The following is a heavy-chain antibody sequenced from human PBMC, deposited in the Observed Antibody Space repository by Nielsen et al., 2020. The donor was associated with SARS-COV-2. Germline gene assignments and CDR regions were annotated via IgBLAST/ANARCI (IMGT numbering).Heavy chain of an antibody. CDR2: ISSSGSTI. CDR3: ARIHRGGRRPSNWFDP. V-gene: IGHV3-11*01. D-gene: IGHD3-16*01. Sequence: GESLKISCAASGFTFSDYYMSWIRQAPGKGLEWVSYISSSGSTIYYADSVKGRFTISRDNAKNSLYLQMNSLRAEDTAVYYCARIHRGGRRPSNWFDPWGQGTLVTVSS. J-gene: IGHJ5*02. CDR1: GFTFSDYY.